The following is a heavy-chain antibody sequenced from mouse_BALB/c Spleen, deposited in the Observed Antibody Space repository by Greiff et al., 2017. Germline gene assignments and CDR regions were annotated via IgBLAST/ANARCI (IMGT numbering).Heavy chain of an antibody. CDR2: ISSGGGST. J-gene: IGHJ2*01. CDR1: GFAFSSYD. Sequence: EVKLEESGGGLVKPGGSLKLSCAASGFAFSSYDMSWVRQTPEKRLEWVAYISSGGGSTYYPDTVKGRFTISRDNAKNTLYLQMSSLKSEDTAMYYCARHVYYRYDVFDYWGQGTTLTVSS. V-gene: IGHV5-12-1*01. D-gene: IGHD2-14*01. CDR3: ARHVYYRYDVFDY.